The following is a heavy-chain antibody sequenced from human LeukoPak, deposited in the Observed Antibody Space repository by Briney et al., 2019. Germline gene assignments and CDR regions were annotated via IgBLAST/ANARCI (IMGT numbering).Heavy chain of an antibody. CDR2: ISAYNGNT. D-gene: IGHD5-18*01. Sequence: ASVKVSCKASGYTFTSYGISWVRQAPGQGLEWMGWISAYNGNTNYAQKLQGRVTMTTDTSTSTAYMELRSLRSDDTAMYYCARGHYGYSYGQPLYYFDYWGQGTLVTVSS. V-gene: IGHV1-18*01. CDR1: GYTFTSYG. J-gene: IGHJ4*02. CDR3: ARGHYGYSYGQPLYYFDY.